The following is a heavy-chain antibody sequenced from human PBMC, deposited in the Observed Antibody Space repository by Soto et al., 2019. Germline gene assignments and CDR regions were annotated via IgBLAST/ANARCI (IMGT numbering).Heavy chain of an antibody. D-gene: IGHD1-26*01. CDR3: AKDQIWEVPHFFDH. CDR2: ISSDATKT. CDR1: GFTFSNYA. Sequence: EVQLLESGGGLVQPGGSLRLSCAASGFTFSNYAMTWVRQAPGKGPEWVSTISSDATKTYYADSVKGRFTISRDFSKNTLYLQMSSLRAEDTAIYYCAKDQIWEVPHFFDHWGQGILVTVSS. V-gene: IGHV3-23*01. J-gene: IGHJ4*02.